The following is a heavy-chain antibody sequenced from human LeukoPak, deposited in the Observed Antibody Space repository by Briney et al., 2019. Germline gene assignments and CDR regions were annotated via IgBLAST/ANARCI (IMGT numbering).Heavy chain of an antibody. CDR1: GFSFSNYE. CDR2: ITTSGSLI. D-gene: IGHD1-26*01. V-gene: IGHV3-48*03. CDR3: AKVSGLGWHFDY. Sequence: GGPLRLSCAASGFSFSNYEMNWVRQAPGKGLEWVSFITTSGSLIYYADSVKGRFTISRDNAKNSLFLHMNSLRAEDTAVYYCAKVSGLGWHFDYWGQGTLVTVSS. J-gene: IGHJ4*02.